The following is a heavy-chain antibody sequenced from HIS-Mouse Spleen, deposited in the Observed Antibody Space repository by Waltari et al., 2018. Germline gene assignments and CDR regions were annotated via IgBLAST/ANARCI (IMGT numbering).Heavy chain of an antibody. D-gene: IGHD1-26*01. CDR3: AIASGSYLVY. Sequence: QVQLVESGGGVVQPGRSLRLSCAASGFTFSSYGMHWGRQAQGKGLEWVEVISYDGSNKYYADSVKGRFTISRDNSKNTLYLQMNSLRAEDTAVYYCAIASGSYLVYWGQGTLVTVSS. J-gene: IGHJ4*02. CDR1: GFTFSSYG. V-gene: IGHV3-30*03. CDR2: ISYDGSNK.